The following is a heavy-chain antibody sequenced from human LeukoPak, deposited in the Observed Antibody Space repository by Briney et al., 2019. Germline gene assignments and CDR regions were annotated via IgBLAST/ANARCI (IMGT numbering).Heavy chain of an antibody. CDR1: GFTFSSYW. Sequence: GGSLRLSCAGSGFTFSSYWMHWVRQAPGKGLVWVSRISTDASSTTYADSVKGRFTISRDNAKGTLYLQMSSLRAEDTAVYYCTGHHQAYSRTYWGQGTLVTVSS. J-gene: IGHJ4*02. CDR3: TGHHQAYSRTY. D-gene: IGHD4-11*01. V-gene: IGHV3-74*01. CDR2: ISTDASST.